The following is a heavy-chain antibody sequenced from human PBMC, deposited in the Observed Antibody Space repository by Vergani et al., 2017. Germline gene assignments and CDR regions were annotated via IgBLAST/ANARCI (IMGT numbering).Heavy chain of an antibody. D-gene: IGHD2-15*01. CDR2: IHTGGST. CDR3: ARSRPYCTSGSCPAI. Sequence: QVKLQESGPGLLKPSQTLSLTCIVSGESIRSGSHYWSWIRQPAGKGPEWIGHIHTGGSTDLNPSFKSRVSISVDTSKSQFSLKLNSETVADTAVYYCARSRPYCTSGSCPAIWGQGTLVTVSS. CDR1: GESIRSGSHY. J-gene: IGHJ4*02. V-gene: IGHV4-61*02.